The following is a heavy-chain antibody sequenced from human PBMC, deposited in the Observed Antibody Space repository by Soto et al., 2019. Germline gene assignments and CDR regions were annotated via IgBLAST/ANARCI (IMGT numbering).Heavy chain of an antibody. CDR2: IYSSGST. Sequence: QLQLQESGPGLVKPSETLSLTCTVSGGSISSSSHYWGWIRQPPGKGREWIGTIYSSGSTYHNPSRKRRVTISVDTAKNQVSLKLNSVTAADTAVYYWARNIDDWGQGTLVTVSS. CDR1: GGSISSSSHY. J-gene: IGHJ4*02. CDR3: ARNIDD. V-gene: IGHV4-39*01.